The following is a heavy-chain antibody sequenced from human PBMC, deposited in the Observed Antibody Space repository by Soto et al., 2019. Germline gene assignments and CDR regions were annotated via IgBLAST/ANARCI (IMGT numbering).Heavy chain of an antibody. Sequence: GGSLRLSCAASGFTFSSYGMHWVRQAPGKGLEWVAVIWYDGSNKYYADSVKGRFTISRDNSKNTLYLQMNSLRAEDTAVYYCARDGGYCTNGVCYTRSQTFGVAFDIWGQGTMVTVSS. D-gene: IGHD2-8*01. CDR2: IWYDGSNK. CDR3: ARDGGYCTNGVCYTRSQTFGVAFDI. J-gene: IGHJ3*02. V-gene: IGHV3-33*01. CDR1: GFTFSSYG.